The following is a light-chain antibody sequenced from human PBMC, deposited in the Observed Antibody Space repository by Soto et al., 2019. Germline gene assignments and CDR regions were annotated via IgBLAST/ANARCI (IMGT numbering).Light chain of an antibody. CDR2: GAS. CDR3: QQYGSTPPLP. CDR1: QSVSSDY. V-gene: IGKV3-20*01. J-gene: IGKJ4*01. Sequence: EIVLTQSPGTLSLSPGERATLSCRASQSVSSDYLSWYQQKPGQPPRLLIYGASYRATGIPDRFSGGESGTDFPLTISRLEAEDFAVYYCQQYGSTPPLPFGGGTKVEIK.